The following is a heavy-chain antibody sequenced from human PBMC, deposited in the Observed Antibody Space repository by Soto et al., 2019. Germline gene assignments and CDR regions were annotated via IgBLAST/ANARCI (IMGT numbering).Heavy chain of an antibody. D-gene: IGHD3-22*01. V-gene: IGHV3-23*01. J-gene: IGHJ4*02. CDR3: AKDPSSITIIVVVYYFDY. Sequence: GGSLRLSCAASGFTFSSYAMGWVRQAPGKGLEWVSAISGSGGSTYYADSVKGRFTISRDNSKNTLYLQMNSLRAEDTAVYYCAKDPSSITIIVVVYYFDYWGQGNLVTVSS. CDR1: GFTFSSYA. CDR2: ISGSGGST.